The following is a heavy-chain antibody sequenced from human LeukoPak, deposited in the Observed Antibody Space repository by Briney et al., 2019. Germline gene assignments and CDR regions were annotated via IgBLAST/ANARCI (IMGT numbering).Heavy chain of an antibody. V-gene: IGHV4-59*12. D-gene: IGHD6-13*01. Sequence: SETLSLTCAVSGGSISGYYWTWIRQPPGKGLEWIGYIYSSGSTKYNPSLKSPITISVDTSKNQLSLKLSSVTAADTAVYYCARGQQWFDPWGQGTLVTVFS. CDR3: ARGQQWFDP. J-gene: IGHJ5*02. CDR1: GGSISGYY. CDR2: IYSSGST.